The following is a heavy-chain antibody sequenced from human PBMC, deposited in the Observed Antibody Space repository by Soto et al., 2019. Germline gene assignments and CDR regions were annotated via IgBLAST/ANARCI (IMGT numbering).Heavy chain of an antibody. CDR1: GYTFTSYG. V-gene: IGHV1-18*01. Sequence: GASVKVSCKASGYTFTSYGISWVRQAPGQGLEWMGWISAYNGNTNYAQKLQGRVTMTTDTSTSTAYMELRSLRSDDTAVYYCARLAVVPAAMYYFDYWGQGTLVTAPQ. CDR3: ARLAVVPAAMYYFDY. J-gene: IGHJ4*02. CDR2: ISAYNGNT. D-gene: IGHD2-2*01.